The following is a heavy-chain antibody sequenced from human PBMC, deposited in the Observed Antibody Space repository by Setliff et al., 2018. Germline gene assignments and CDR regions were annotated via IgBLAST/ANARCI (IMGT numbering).Heavy chain of an antibody. CDR2: IYRTGTT. CDR1: GYSISSGYY. D-gene: IGHD4-17*01. CDR3: ARDPLTTNRRRAFDI. J-gene: IGHJ3*02. V-gene: IGHV4-38-2*02. Sequence: SETLSLTCGVSGYSISSGYYWGWIRQPPGKGLEWIGSIYRTGTTHYNPSLKSRVTMSLDTSKNQFSLKLSSVTAADTAVYYCARDPLTTNRRRAFDIWGQGTMVTVSS.